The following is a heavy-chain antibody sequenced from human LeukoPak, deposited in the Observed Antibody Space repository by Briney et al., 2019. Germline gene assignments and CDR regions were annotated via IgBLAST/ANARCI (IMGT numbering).Heavy chain of an antibody. D-gene: IGHD6-25*01. CDR3: ARDHEGYSSVHNQNWFDR. CDR2: IYYSGST. CDR1: GGSISSGDYY. J-gene: IGHJ5*02. V-gene: IGHV4-30-4*08. Sequence: PSQTLSLTCTVSGGSISSGDYYWSWIPQPPGKGLEGIGYIYYSGSTYYNPSRKSRITISVDTSKNQFSLKLSSVTAADTAVYYCARDHEGYSSVHNQNWFDRWGQGTLVTVSS.